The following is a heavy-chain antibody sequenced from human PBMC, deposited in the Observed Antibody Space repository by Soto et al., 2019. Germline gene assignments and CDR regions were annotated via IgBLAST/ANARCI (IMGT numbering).Heavy chain of an antibody. CDR3: AREPGRDYYDSSGYFDY. CDR1: GFTFSSYS. D-gene: IGHD3-22*01. Sequence: LXLSCAASGFTFSSYSMNWVRQAPGKGLEWISYISSSTSTIYYTDSVKGRFTISRDNAKNSLYLQMNSLRDEDTAVYYCAREPGRDYYDSSGYFDYWGQGTLVTVSS. V-gene: IGHV3-48*02. J-gene: IGHJ4*02. CDR2: ISSSTSTI.